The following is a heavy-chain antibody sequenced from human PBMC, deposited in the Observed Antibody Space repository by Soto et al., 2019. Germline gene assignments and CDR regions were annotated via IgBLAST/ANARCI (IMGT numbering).Heavy chain of an antibody. CDR3: AKDSNKYSSSLRGRYFDY. CDR2: ISGGGSNT. Sequence: PGGSLRLSCAASGFPFSSYVMSWVRQAPGNGLEWVSGISGGGSNTFYADYVKGRFTISRDNSKNTLLLQMNSLGAEDTAVYYCAKDSNKYSSSLRGRYFDYWGQGIGVTVSS. D-gene: IGHD4-4*01. V-gene: IGHV3-23*01. CDR1: GFPFSSYV. J-gene: IGHJ4*02.